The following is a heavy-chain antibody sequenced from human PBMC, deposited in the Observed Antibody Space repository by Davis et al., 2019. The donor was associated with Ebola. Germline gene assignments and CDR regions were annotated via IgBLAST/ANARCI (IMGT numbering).Heavy chain of an antibody. J-gene: IGHJ4*02. CDR3: VRYSGSRSCYDY. D-gene: IGHD2-15*01. CDR1: GFTFSSYG. Sequence: GESLKISCAASGFTFSSYGMHWVRQAPGKGLEWVALISYDGSDENYADSVKGRITISRDNSKNTLYLQMNSLRAEDTAVYYCVRYSGSRSCYDYWGQGTLVTVSS. V-gene: IGHV3-30*03. CDR2: ISYDGSDE.